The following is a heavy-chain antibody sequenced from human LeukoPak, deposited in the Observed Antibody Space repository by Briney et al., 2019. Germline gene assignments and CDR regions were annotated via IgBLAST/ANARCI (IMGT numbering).Heavy chain of an antibody. Sequence: GGSLRLSCAASGFTFSTYWMTWVRQAPGKGLEWVANIKTDGSHTYYLDSVKGRFTISRDNAKNFLFLQLGSLRADDTGVYYCARASMGGRDYHLDSWCQGTLVTVSS. V-gene: IGHV3-7*01. CDR2: IKTDGSHT. CDR3: ARASMGGRDYHLDS. J-gene: IGHJ4*02. CDR1: GFTFSTYW. D-gene: IGHD4/OR15-4a*01.